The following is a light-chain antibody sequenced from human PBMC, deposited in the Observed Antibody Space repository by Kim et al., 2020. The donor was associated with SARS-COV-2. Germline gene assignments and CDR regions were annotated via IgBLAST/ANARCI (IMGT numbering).Light chain of an antibody. J-gene: IGLJ2*01. Sequence: VALGKKVRIKCQGDSLRSYDATWYQQKPGQAPIVVIYGKNNRPSGIPDRFSGSSSGNTASLTITGTQAGDEADYYCNSRDSNDNVVFGGGTQLTVL. CDR3: NSRDSNDNVV. CDR1: SLRSYD. V-gene: IGLV3-19*01. CDR2: GKN.